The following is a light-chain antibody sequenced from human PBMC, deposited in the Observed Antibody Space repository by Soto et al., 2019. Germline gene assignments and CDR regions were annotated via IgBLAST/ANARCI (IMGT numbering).Light chain of an antibody. CDR1: SSDVGRYNL. CDR3: CSYAGSSSVV. J-gene: IGLJ2*01. CDR2: EGS. V-gene: IGLV2-23*01. Sequence: QSVLTQPASVSGSPGQSITISCTGTSSDVGRYNLVSWYQQYPGKAPKLMIYEGSQRPSGVSNRFSASKSGNTASLTISGLQAEDEADYYCCSYAGSSSVVFGGGTKLTVL.